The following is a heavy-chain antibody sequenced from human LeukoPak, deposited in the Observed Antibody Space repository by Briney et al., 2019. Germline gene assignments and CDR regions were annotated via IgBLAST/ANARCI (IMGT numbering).Heavy chain of an antibody. CDR1: GFTFGDYA. V-gene: IGHV3-49*04. D-gene: IGHD1-26*01. CDR2: IRSKAYGGTT. CDR3: AKDRGSYHGYDAFDI. J-gene: IGHJ3*02. Sequence: PGGSLRLSCTASGFTFGDYAMSWVRQAPGKGLEWVGFIRSKAYGGTTEYAASVKGRFTISRDDSKSIAYLQMNSLRAEDTAVYYCAKDRGSYHGYDAFDIWGQGTMVTVSS.